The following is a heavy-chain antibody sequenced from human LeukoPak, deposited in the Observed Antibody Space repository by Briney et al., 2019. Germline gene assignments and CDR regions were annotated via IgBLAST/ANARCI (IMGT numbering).Heavy chain of an antibody. Sequence: GGSLRLSCAASGFTFSSYAMSWVRQAPGKGLEWVATMSFDVNNKYYADSVRGRFTISRDNSKNTLYLQMNSLGAEDTAVYSCARGYCTSSSCYNDYWGQGTLVTVSS. CDR3: ARGYCTSSSCYNDY. CDR1: GFTFSSYA. D-gene: IGHD2-2*02. J-gene: IGHJ4*02. CDR2: MSFDVNNK. V-gene: IGHV3-30*04.